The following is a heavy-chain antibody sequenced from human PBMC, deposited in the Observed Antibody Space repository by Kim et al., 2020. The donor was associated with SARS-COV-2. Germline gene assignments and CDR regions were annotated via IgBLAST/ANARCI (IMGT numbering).Heavy chain of an antibody. D-gene: IGHD2-2*01. CDR2: IIPIFGTA. CDR1: GGTFSSYA. V-gene: IGHV1-69*13. Sequence: SVKVSCKASGGTFSSYAISWVRQAPGQGLEWMGGIIPIFGTANYAQKFQGRVTITADESTSTAYMELSSLRSEDTAVYYCASGGEYQLLLRYYYGMDVWGQGTTVTVSS. CDR3: ASGGEYQLLLRYYYGMDV. J-gene: IGHJ6*02.